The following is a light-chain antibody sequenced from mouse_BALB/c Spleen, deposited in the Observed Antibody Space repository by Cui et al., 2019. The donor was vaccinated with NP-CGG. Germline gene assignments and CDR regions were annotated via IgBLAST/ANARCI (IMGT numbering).Light chain of an antibody. V-gene: IGLV1*01. CDR1: TGTVTTNNF. CDR3: VLWYSNHWV. J-gene: IGLJ1*01. CDR2: GTN. Sequence: QAVVTQDSALTTSPGETVTLTCRSSTGTVTTNNFANWVQEKPDHLFTGLIGGTNNRAPGVPARFSGSLIGDKAALTITGAQTEDEAIYFCVLWYSNHWVFGGGTKLTVL.